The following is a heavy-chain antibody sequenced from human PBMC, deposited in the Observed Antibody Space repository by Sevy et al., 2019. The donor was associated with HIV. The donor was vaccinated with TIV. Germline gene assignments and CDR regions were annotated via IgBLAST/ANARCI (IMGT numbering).Heavy chain of an antibody. CDR3: ARHSMVRGVSPVFDP. V-gene: IGHV4-39*01. J-gene: IGHJ5*02. D-gene: IGHD3-10*01. Sequence: SETLSLTCTVSGGSISSSSYYWGWIRQPPGKGLEWIGSIYYSGSTYYNPSLKSRVTISVDTSKNQFSLKLSSVTAADTAVYYWARHSMVRGVSPVFDPWGQGTLVTVSS. CDR1: GGSISSSSYY. CDR2: IYYSGST.